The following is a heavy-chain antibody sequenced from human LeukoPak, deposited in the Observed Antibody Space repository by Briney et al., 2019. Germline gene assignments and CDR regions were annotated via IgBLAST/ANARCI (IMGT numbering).Heavy chain of an antibody. D-gene: IGHD6-19*01. Sequence: SETLSLTCTVSGGSISSYYWSWIRQPPGKGLEWIGYIYYSGSTNYNPSLKSRLTISVDSSKNQFSLKLNSVTAADTAVYYCAKGGGWDAFDIWGQGTMVTVSS. CDR2: IYYSGST. J-gene: IGHJ3*02. CDR1: GGSISSYY. V-gene: IGHV4-59*08. CDR3: AKGGGWDAFDI.